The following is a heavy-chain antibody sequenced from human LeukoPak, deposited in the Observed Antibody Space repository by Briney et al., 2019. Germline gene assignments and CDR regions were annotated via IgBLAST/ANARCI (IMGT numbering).Heavy chain of an antibody. CDR3: ARNMVRGSPVGIYWYFDL. CDR2: INPKSGGT. D-gene: IGHD3-10*01. J-gene: IGHJ2*01. V-gene: IGHV1-2*02. CDR1: GYTFTGYY. Sequence: GASVKVSCKASGYTFTGYYMHWVGQAPGQGLEWMGWINPKSGGTKYAQQFQGRVTMTRDTSISTAYMELSRLTSDDTAVYYCARNMVRGSPVGIYWYFDLWGRGTLVTVSS.